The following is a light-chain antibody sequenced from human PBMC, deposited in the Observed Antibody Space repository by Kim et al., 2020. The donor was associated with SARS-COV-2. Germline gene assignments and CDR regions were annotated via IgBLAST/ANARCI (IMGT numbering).Light chain of an antibody. CDR3: QKSNGATWT. Sequence: YVGDRDTITRRASERINNDLGRDKQRTGKEPNLLCYGGSALQRGGPYRCSGRGDLGEFTLTTSRLRSEDVAIYYCQKSNGATWTFGQGTTMEIK. CDR1: ERINND. V-gene: IGKV1-27*01. CDR2: GGS. J-gene: IGKJ1*01.